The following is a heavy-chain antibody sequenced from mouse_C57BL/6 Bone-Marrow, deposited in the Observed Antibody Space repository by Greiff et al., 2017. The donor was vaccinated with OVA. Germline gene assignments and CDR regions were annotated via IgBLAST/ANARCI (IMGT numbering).Heavy chain of an antibody. CDR1: GFNIKDDY. Sequence: VQLQQSGAELVRPGASVKLSCTASGFNIKDDYMHWVKQRPEQGLEWIGWIDPENGDTEYASKFQGKATITADTSSNTAYLQLSSLTSEDTAVYYCTTNSMGWYFDVWGTGTTVTVSS. D-gene: IGHD1-1*02. J-gene: IGHJ1*03. CDR2: IDPENGDT. V-gene: IGHV14-4*01. CDR3: TTNSMGWYFDV.